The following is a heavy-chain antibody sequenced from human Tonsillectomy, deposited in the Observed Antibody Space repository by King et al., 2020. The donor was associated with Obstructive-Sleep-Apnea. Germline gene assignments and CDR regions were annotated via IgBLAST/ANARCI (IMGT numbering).Heavy chain of an antibody. CDR2: IYYSGST. V-gene: IGHV4-59*01. CDR3: ARDVLEFENWFDP. D-gene: IGHD1-1*01. Sequence: QLQESGPGLVKPSETLSLTCTVSGGSISSSYWSWIPQPPGKGLEWIGYIYYSGSTHYKPSLKSRVTISVDTSKNQFSLKLSSVTAADTAVYYCARDVLEFENWFDPWGQGTLVTVSS. CDR1: GGSISSSY. J-gene: IGHJ5*02.